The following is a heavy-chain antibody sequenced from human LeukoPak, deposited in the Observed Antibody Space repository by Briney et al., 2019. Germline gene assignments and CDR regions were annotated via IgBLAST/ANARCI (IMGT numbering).Heavy chain of an antibody. J-gene: IGHJ4*02. V-gene: IGHV4-4*07. Sequence: PSETLSLTCTVSGGSISSYYWSWIRQPAGKGLEWIGRICTSGSTNYNPSLKSRVTTSVDTSKNQFSLKLSSVTAADTAVYYCAREGTYGDYVVEYWGQGTLVTVSS. D-gene: IGHD4-17*01. CDR2: ICTSGST. CDR3: AREGTYGDYVVEY. CDR1: GGSISSYY.